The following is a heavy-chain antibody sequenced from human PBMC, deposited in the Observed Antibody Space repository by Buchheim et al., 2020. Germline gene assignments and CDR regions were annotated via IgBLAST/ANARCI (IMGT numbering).Heavy chain of an antibody. D-gene: IGHD3-22*01. CDR2: IKQDGSEK. V-gene: IGHV3-7*01. CDR1: GFTFSSYW. J-gene: IGHJ4*02. Sequence: EVQLLESGGGLVQPGGSLRLSCAASGFTFSSYWMSWVRQAPGKGLEWGANIKQDGSEKYYVDFVKGRLTISRDNAKNSLYLQMNSLRAEDTAVYYCARQITMIVVVMGDFDYWGQGTL. CDR3: ARQITMIVVVMGDFDY.